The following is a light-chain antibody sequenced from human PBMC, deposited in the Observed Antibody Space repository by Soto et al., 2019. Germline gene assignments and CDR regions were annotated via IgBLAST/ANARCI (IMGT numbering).Light chain of an antibody. J-gene: IGKJ3*01. V-gene: IGKV3-20*01. Sequence: EIVLTQSPGTLSLSPEERATLSCRASQSVSSSYLAWYQQKPGQAPRLLIYGASSRATGIPDRFSGSGSGTDFTLTISRLEPDDFAVYYCQQYGSSPLFTFGPGTKVDIK. CDR1: QSVSSSY. CDR3: QQYGSSPLFT. CDR2: GAS.